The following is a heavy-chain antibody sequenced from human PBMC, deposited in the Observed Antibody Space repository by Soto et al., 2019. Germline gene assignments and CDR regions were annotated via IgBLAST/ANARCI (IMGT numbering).Heavy chain of an antibody. CDR1: GFTFSSYG. Sequence: AGGSLRLSCAASGFTFSSYGMHWVRQAPGKGLEWVAVISYDGSNKYYADSVKGRFTISRDNSKNTLYLQMNSLRAEDTAVYYCANGRTNHYDSSGYFDYWGQGPLVTVYS. J-gene: IGHJ4*02. D-gene: IGHD3-22*01. V-gene: IGHV3-30*18. CDR2: ISYDGSNK. CDR3: ANGRTNHYDSSGYFDY.